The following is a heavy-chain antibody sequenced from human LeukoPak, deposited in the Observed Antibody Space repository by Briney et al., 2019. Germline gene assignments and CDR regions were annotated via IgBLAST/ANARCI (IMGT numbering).Heavy chain of an antibody. D-gene: IGHD3-10*01. CDR1: GGSISSGSYY. J-gene: IGHJ4*02. CDR2: IYTSGST. V-gene: IGHV4-61*02. Sequence: SQTLSLTCTVSGGSISSGSYYWSWIRQPAGKGLEWIVRIYTSGSTNYNPSLKSRVTISVDTSKNQFSLKLSSVTAADTAVYYCARAHRISVRGDPTSYFDYWGQGTLVTVSS. CDR3: ARAHRISVRGDPTSYFDY.